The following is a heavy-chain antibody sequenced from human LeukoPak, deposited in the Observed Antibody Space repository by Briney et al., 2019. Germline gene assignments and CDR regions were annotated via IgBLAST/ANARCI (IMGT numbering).Heavy chain of an antibody. CDR1: GFTFDDYA. CDR3: AKADAIAVAGTYFDY. CDR2: ISWNSGSI. D-gene: IGHD6-19*01. V-gene: IGHV3-9*03. Sequence: GGSLRLSCAASGFTFDDYAMHWVRQAPGKGLEWVSGISWNSGSIGYADSVKGRFTISRDNAKNSLYLQMNSLRAEDMALYYCAKADAIAVAGTYFDYWGQGTLVTVSS. J-gene: IGHJ4*02.